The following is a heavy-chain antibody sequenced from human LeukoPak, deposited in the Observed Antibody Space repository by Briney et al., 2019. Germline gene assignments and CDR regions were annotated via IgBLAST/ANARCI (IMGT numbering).Heavy chain of an antibody. Sequence: GGSLRLSCSVSGFTFSTYVMHWVRQAPGKGLEYVSAISSNGDNTYYADSVKGRFTISRDNSKNTLYLQMSSLRAVDTAVYYCVRGTGYWGQGTLVTVSS. CDR1: GFTFSTYV. V-gene: IGHV3-64D*06. CDR3: VRGTGY. CDR2: ISSNGDNT. J-gene: IGHJ4*02.